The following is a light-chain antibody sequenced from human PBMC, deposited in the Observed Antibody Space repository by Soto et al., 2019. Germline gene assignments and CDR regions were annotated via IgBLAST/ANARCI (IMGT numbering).Light chain of an antibody. CDR1: QSISSY. J-gene: IGKJ1*01. V-gene: IGKV1-39*01. CDR3: QQSYSTPQT. CDR2: AAS. Sequence: DIQMTQSPSSLSASVGDRVTITCRASQSISSYLNWYQQKPGKAPKLLIYAASSLQSGVPSRFSGSGSGTDFTLTIISLQPEDFATYYGQQSYSTPQTFGQGTKVEIK.